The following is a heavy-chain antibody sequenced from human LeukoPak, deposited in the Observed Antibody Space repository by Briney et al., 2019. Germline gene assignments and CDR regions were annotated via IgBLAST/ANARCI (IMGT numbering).Heavy chain of an antibody. CDR3: AKKAGQLWLPSDAFDI. V-gene: IGHV3-23*01. J-gene: IGHJ3*02. CDR2: ISGSGGST. Sequence: PGGSLRLSCAASGFTFSSYAMSWVRQAPGKGLEWVSAISGSGGSTYYADSVKGRFTISRDNSKNTLYLQMNSLRAEDTAVCYCAKKAGQLWLPSDAFDIWGQGTMVTVSS. D-gene: IGHD5-18*01. CDR1: GFTFSSYA.